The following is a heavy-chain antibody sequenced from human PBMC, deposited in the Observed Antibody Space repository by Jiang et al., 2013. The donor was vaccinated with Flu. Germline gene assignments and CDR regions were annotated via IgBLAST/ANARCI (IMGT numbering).Heavy chain of an antibody. V-gene: IGHV4-30-4*01. CDR2: LFSSEST. CDR1: GGSISSGDDY. D-gene: IGHD5-24*01. CDR3: AIGSGWLTDS. Sequence: PGLVKPSQTLSLTCAVPGGSISSGDDYWYWIRQPPGEGLEWIGYLFSSESTHYNPSLKSRLTISMGASDNQFSLKLTSVTAADTAVYFCAIGSGWLTDSWGLGTTVIVSS. J-gene: IGHJ4*02.